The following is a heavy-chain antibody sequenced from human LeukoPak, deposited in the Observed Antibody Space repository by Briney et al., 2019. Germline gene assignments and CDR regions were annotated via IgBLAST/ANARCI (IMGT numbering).Heavy chain of an antibody. V-gene: IGHV4-4*02. D-gene: IGHD2-2*01. CDR3: ARGGVVVPAAISWFDP. Sequence: SETLSLTCTVSGGSISTSNLWNWVRQSPGKGLEWIGDVHHTGTTNYNPSLKSRVTISVVTSQNQFSLKLSSVTAADTAVYYCARGGVVVPAAISWFDPWGQGTLVTVSS. CDR1: GGSISTSNL. CDR2: VHHTGTT. J-gene: IGHJ5*02.